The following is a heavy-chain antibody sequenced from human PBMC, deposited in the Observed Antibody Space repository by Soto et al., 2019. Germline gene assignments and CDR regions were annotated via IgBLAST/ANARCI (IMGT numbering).Heavy chain of an antibody. D-gene: IGHD5-18*01. V-gene: IGHV1-2*04. CDR1: GYTFTGYY. CDR2: INPNSGGT. J-gene: IGHJ3*02. CDR3: ARPITPETATPWGVFDI. Sequence: ASVKVSCKASGYTFTGYYMHWVRQAPGQGLEWMGWINPNSGGTNYAQKFQGWVTMTRDTSISTAYMELSRLRSDDTAVYYCARPITPETATPWGVFDIWGQETMVT.